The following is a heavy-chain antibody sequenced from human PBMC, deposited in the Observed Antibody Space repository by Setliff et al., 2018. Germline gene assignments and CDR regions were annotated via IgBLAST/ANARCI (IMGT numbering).Heavy chain of an antibody. CDR3: RYWSGYYNNDY. Sequence: PSETLSLTCTVYGGSFTNYYWGWIRQSPGKGLEWIGEINHSGSTNYNPSLKSRLTISVDASTNQFSLKLYSVTAADTPVYYCRYWSGYYNNDYWGQGTLVTVSS. D-gene: IGHD3-3*01. J-gene: IGHJ4*02. V-gene: IGHV4-34*01. CDR1: GGSFTNYY. CDR2: INHSGST.